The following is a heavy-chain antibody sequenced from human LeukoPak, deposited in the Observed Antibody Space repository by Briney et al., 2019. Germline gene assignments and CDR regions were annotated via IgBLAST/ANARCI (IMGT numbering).Heavy chain of an antibody. J-gene: IGHJ1*01. Sequence: GGSLRLSCSASGLTFSSYSMNWVSQAPGKGLEWVTSISSSSSYIYYADSVKGSFSLSREHAKNSLYLQMNSLRDEDTALYYCAKGDCSGGSCYYSDAEYFQHWGQGTLVTVSS. CDR2: ISSSSSYI. V-gene: IGHV3-21*04. D-gene: IGHD2-15*01. CDR3: AKGDCSGGSCYYSDAEYFQH. CDR1: GLTFSSYS.